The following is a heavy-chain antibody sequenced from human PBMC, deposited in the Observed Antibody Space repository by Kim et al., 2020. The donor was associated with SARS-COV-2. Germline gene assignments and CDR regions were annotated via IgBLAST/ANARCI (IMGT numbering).Heavy chain of an antibody. V-gene: IGHV3-23*01. Sequence: TYYADSVRCRSTISRDNSKNTVYLQLSNMRAEDTATYYCLDYHGSGSHGFYWGQGALVTVSS. CDR2: T. J-gene: IGHJ1*01. D-gene: IGHD3-10*01. CDR3: LDYHGSGSHGFY.